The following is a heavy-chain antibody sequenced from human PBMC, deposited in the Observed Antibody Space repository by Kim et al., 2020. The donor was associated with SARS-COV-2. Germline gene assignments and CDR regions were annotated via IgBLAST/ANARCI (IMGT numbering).Heavy chain of an antibody. J-gene: IGHJ6*03. Sequence: GGSLRLSCAASGFTFSDYYMSWIRQAPGKGLEWVSYISSSGSTIYYADSVKGRFTISRDNAKNSLYLQMNSLRAEDTAVYYCARVRANWNYGVTFEAYYYMDVWGKGTTVTVSS. D-gene: IGHD1-7*01. CDR3: ARVRANWNYGVTFEAYYYMDV. CDR1: GFTFSDYY. V-gene: IGHV3-11*01. CDR2: ISSSGSTI.